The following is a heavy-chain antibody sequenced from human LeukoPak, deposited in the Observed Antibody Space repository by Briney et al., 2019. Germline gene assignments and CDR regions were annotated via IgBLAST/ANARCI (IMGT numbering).Heavy chain of an antibody. Sequence: ASAKVSCKASGYTFTSYAMHWVRQAPGQRLEWMGWINAGNGNTKYSQKFQGRVTITRDTSASTAYMELSSLRSEDTAVYYCARDILGYSGYYYYYGMDVWGQGTTVTVSS. CDR2: INAGNGNT. D-gene: IGHD5-12*01. CDR1: GYTFTSYA. J-gene: IGHJ6*02. CDR3: ARDILGYSGYYYYYGMDV. V-gene: IGHV1-3*01.